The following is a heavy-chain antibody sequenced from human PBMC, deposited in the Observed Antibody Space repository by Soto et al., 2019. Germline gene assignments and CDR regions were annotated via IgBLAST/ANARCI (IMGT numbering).Heavy chain of an antibody. CDR3: ARVDFWSGYPYY. J-gene: IGHJ4*02. D-gene: IGHD3-3*01. V-gene: IGHV1-18*01. CDR1: GYSFTSYG. Sequence: GESLKISCKGSGYSFTSYGISWVRQAPGQGLEWMGWISAYNGNTDYAQKLQGRVTMTTDTSTSTAYMELRSLRSDDTAVYYCARVDFWSGYPYYWGQGTLVTVSS. CDR2: ISAYNGNT.